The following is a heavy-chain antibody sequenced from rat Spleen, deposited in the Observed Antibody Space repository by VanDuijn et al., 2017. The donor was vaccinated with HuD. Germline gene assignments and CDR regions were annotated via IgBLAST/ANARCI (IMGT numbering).Heavy chain of an antibody. D-gene: IGHD1-1*01. CDR1: GFTFSSYW. J-gene: IGHJ2*01. Sequence: EVQLVETGGGLVQPGRSLRLSCVASGFTFSSYWMYWIRQSPGTGLAWVATIIYDGSSTYYRDSVKGRFTISRDNAKSTLYLQMNSLRSEDTATYYCARHCDYYSGGRDYWGQGVMVTVSS. CDR3: ARHCDYYSGGRDY. V-gene: IGHV5-58*01. CDR2: IIYDGSST.